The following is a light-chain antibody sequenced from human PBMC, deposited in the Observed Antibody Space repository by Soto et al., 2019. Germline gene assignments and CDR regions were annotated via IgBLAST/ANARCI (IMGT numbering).Light chain of an antibody. Sequence: VLTQSPATLSLSPGERATLSCRASQSVGYFLAWYQQKPGQAPRLLIYDASNSATGIPARFSGSGSGTDFTLTISSLEPEDFAVYYCQRRDLPWTFGLGTKVEIK. CDR3: QRRDLPWT. V-gene: IGKV3-11*01. CDR1: QSVGYF. CDR2: DAS. J-gene: IGKJ1*01.